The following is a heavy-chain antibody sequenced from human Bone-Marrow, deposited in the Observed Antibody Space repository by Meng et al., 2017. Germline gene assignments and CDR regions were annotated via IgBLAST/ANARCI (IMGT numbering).Heavy chain of an antibody. CDR1: GGSFSGYY. Sequence: QVQLQQWGAGLLKPSATLSLTCAVYGGSFSGYYWSWIRQPPGKGLEWIGEINHSGSTNYNPSLKSRVTISVDTSKNQFSLKLSSVTAADTAVYYCARGRSSGWYRPEYFQHWGQGTLVTVSS. CDR2: INHSGST. D-gene: IGHD6-19*01. J-gene: IGHJ1*01. CDR3: ARGRSSGWYRPEYFQH. V-gene: IGHV4-34*01.